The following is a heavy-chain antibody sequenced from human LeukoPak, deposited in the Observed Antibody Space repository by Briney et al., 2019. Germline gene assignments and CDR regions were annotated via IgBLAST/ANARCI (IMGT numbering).Heavy chain of an antibody. D-gene: IGHD5-12*01. J-gene: IGHJ4*02. Sequence: GESLKISCKGSGYTFTNNWIGWVRQMPGKGLEWMGIIYPGDSDTRYSPSFQGQVTISADKSISTAYLQWSSLKASDTAMYYCARRRGYRGYDYFAQGGRGPLVTVPS. CDR1: GYTFTNNW. V-gene: IGHV5-51*01. CDR3: ARRRGYRGYDYFAQ. CDR2: IYPGDSDT.